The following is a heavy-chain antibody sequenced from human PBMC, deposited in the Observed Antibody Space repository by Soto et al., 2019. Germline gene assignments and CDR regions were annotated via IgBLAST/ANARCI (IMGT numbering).Heavy chain of an antibody. D-gene: IGHD3-16*01. CDR2: ISDSGST. CDR1: GASIGSGDDY. J-gene: IGHJ5*02. CDR3: ARYHSHDLDL. Sequence: SETLSLTCSVSGASIGSGDDYWTWIRQSPGKGLEWIGYISDSGSTFYNPSLRSRLTIALDTSKNHFYLKLNSVTAADTAVYYCARYHSHDLDLWGQGVTVPVSS. V-gene: IGHV4-30-4*08.